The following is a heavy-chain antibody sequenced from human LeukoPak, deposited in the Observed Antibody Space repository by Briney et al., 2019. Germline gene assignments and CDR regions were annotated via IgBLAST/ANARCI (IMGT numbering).Heavy chain of an antibody. Sequence: SETLSLTCALSGRFLSGYYWSWIRQPPGKGLQWIGETNQSGINSYSPSLKSRVALSINTSNSQFSLKLSSITAADTAVYYCARVLRKDLAARRAYFDRWGQGTLVSVSS. J-gene: IGHJ4*02. V-gene: IGHV4-34*01. D-gene: IGHD6-6*01. CDR2: TNQSGIN. CDR1: GRFLSGYY. CDR3: ARVLRKDLAARRAYFDR.